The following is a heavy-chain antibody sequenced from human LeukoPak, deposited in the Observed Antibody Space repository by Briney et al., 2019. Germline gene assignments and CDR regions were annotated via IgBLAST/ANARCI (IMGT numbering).Heavy chain of an antibody. CDR2: IGAYNGNT. Sequence: GASVKVSCRASGYTFTRYGISWVRQAPGQGLEWMGWIGAYNGNTNYAQNLQGRVTMTTETSTSTAYMELRSLRSDDTAVYYCARDYSRGDPDYWGQGTLVTVSS. D-gene: IGHD6-13*01. CDR3: ARDYSRGDPDY. V-gene: IGHV1-18*01. J-gene: IGHJ4*02. CDR1: GYTFTRYG.